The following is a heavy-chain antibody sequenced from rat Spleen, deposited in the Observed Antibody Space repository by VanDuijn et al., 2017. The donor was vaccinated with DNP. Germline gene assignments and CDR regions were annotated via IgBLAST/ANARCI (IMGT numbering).Heavy chain of an antibody. Sequence: EVELVESGGGLVQPGGSLKLSCAASGFTFSDYYLAWVRQAPTRGLEWVAYISFDVGITYYGDSVKGRFTISRDTAKSTLYLQMNSLTSEDMATYYCVRPHYYSSGGFAYWGQGTLVTVSS. CDR1: GFTFSDYY. CDR3: VRPHYYSSGGFAY. CDR2: ISFDVGIT. V-gene: IGHV5-22*01. J-gene: IGHJ3*01. D-gene: IGHD1-1*01.